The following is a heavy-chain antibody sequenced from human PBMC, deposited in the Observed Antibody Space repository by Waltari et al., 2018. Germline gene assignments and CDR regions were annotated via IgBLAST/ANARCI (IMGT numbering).Heavy chain of an antibody. CDR1: GGSISSYY. J-gene: IGHJ3*02. CDR3: ARDPGSTWSEDAFDI. Sequence: QVQLQESGPGLVKPSETLSLTCTVSGGSISSYYWSWIRQPPGKGLEWIGYIYTSGNTKYNPSLKSRVTISVDTSKNQCSLTLTSVTAADTAVYYCARDPGSTWSEDAFDIWGQGTMVTVSS. CDR2: IYTSGNT. D-gene: IGHD6-13*01. V-gene: IGHV4-4*09.